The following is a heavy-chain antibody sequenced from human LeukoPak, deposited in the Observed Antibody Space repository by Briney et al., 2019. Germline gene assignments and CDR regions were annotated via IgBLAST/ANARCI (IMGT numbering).Heavy chain of an antibody. Sequence: PGGSLRLSCAASGFTFTTYWMGWVRQAPGKGLEWVANIKQDGSEQYYVDSVKGRFTISRDNAKNSLYLQMNSLRAEDTAVYYCARLRAGNYGSGSLWFDPWGQGTLVTVSS. CDR2: IKQDGSEQ. V-gene: IGHV3-7*01. CDR3: ARLRAGNYGSGSLWFDP. CDR1: GFTFTTYW. D-gene: IGHD3-10*01. J-gene: IGHJ5*02.